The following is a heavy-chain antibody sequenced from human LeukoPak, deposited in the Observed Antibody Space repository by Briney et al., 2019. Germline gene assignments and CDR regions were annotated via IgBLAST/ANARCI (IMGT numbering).Heavy chain of an antibody. CDR3: ARDQTTVVTPEGYYYGMDV. CDR2: ISSIGSTI. CDR1: GFTFSSYE. V-gene: IGHV3-48*03. D-gene: IGHD4-23*01. J-gene: IGHJ6*02. Sequence: GGSLRLSCAASGFTFSSYEMNWVRQAPGKGLEWVSYISSIGSTIYYADSVKGRFTISRDNAKNSLYLQMNSLRAEDTAVYYCARDQTTVVTPEGYYYGMDVWGQGTTVTVSS.